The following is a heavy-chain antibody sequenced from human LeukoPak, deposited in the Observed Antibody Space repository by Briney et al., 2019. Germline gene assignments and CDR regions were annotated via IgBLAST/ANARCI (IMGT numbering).Heavy chain of an antibody. CDR2: INPNSGGT. J-gene: IGHJ3*02. D-gene: IGHD1-20*01. CDR1: GYTFTGYY. Sequence: ASVKVSCKASGYTFTGYYMHWVRQAPGQGLEWMGWINPNSGGTNYAQKFQGWVTMTRDTSISTAYMELSRLRSGDTAVYYCARVPITGTTVDAFDIWGQGTMVTVSS. CDR3: ARVPITGTTVDAFDI. V-gene: IGHV1-2*04.